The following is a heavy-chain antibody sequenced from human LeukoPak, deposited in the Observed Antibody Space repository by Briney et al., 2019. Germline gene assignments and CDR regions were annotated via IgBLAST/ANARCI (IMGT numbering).Heavy chain of an antibody. D-gene: IGHD3-10*01. J-gene: IGHJ4*02. Sequence: GGSLRLSCAASGFTFSDYYMSWIRQAPGKGLEWVSYISSSGSTIYYADSVKGRFTISRDNAKNSLYLQMNSLRAEDTAVYYCARDKPIPEYYYGSGSADYFDYWGQGTLVTVSS. CDR3: ARDKPIPEYYYGSGSADYFDY. CDR1: GFTFSDYY. CDR2: ISSSGSTI. V-gene: IGHV3-11*01.